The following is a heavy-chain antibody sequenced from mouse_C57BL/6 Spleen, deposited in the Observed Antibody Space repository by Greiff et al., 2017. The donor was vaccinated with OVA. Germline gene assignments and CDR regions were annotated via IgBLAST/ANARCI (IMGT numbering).Heavy chain of an antibody. CDR2: ISSGSSTI. J-gene: IGHJ3*01. Sequence: EVNVVESGGGLVKPGGSLKLSCAASGFTFSDYGMHWVRQAPEKGLEWVAYISSGSSTIYYADTVKGRFTISRDNAKNTLFLQMTSLRSEDTAMYYCARGGVYGYDRAFAYWGQGTLVTVSA. CDR1: GFTFSDYG. CDR3: ARGGVYGYDRAFAY. D-gene: IGHD2-2*01. V-gene: IGHV5-17*01.